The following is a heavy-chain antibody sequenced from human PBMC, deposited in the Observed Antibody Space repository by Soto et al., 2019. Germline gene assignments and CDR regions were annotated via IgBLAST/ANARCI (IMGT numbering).Heavy chain of an antibody. V-gene: IGHV3-30-3*01. Sequence: QVQLVESGGGVVQPGRSLRLSCAASGFTFSSYAMHWVRQAPGKGLEWVAVISYDGSNKYYADSVKGRFTISRDNSKNTLYLQMNSLRAEDTAVYYCAGYGVLDYWGQRTLVTVSS. D-gene: IGHD4-17*01. CDR2: ISYDGSNK. CDR1: GFTFSSYA. CDR3: AGYGVLDY. J-gene: IGHJ4*02.